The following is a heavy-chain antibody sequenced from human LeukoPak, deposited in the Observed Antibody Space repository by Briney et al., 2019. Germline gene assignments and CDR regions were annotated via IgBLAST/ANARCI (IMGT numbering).Heavy chain of an antibody. D-gene: IGHD5-12*01. CDR1: GFTFSSYS. J-gene: IGHJ6*02. Sequence: PGGALRLSCAASGFTFSSYSMNWVRQAPGKGLEWVSSISSSSSYIYYADSVKGRFTISRDNAKNSLYLQMNSLRAEDTAVYYCARDVVATIPQNYYYGMDVWGQGTTVTVSS. V-gene: IGHV3-21*01. CDR2: ISSSSSYI. CDR3: ARDVVATIPQNYYYGMDV.